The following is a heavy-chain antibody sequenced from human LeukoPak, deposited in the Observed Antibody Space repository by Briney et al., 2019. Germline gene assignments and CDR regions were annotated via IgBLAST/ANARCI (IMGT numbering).Heavy chain of an antibody. CDR3: AADRGYGDFYGMDV. V-gene: IGHV1-58*02. CDR1: GFTFTNSA. D-gene: IGHD4-17*01. J-gene: IGHJ6*02. CDR2: IVVGSGNT. Sequence: GTSVKVSCKASGFTFTNSAMQWVRQTLGQRLEWIGWIVVGSGNTNYTQKFQERVTITGDMSTSTAYMELSSLRSEDTAVYYCAADRGYGDFYGMDVWGHGTTVTVSS.